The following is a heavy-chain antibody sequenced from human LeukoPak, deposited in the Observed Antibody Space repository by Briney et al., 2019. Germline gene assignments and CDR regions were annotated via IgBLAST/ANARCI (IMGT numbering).Heavy chain of an antibody. CDR3: ARVKVYYDFSLDV. D-gene: IGHD3-3*01. J-gene: IGHJ6*04. V-gene: IGHV1-18*01. CDR2: ISAYNGNT. CDR1: GYTFTSYG. Sequence: GASVKVSCKASGYTFTSYGISWVRQAPGQGLEWMGWISAYNGNTNYAQKLQGRVTMTTDTSTSTAYMELSSLRSEDTAVYYCARVKVYYDFSLDVWGKGTTVTVSS.